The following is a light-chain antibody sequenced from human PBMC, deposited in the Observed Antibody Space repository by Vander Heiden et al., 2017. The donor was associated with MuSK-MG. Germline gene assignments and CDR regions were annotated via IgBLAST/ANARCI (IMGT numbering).Light chain of an antibody. V-gene: IGLV1-40*01. CDR2: GDR. Sequence: QSVLTQPPSVSGAPVHRVTIPCTGSSSNIGAAYDVHWYQQLPGTAPKLLIYGDRNRPSGVPDRFSGSKSGTSASLAITGLQTEDGADYYCQSYDSSRGGSEGVFGGGTKLTVL. CDR3: QSYDSSRGGSEGV. CDR1: SSNIGAAYD. J-gene: IGLJ3*02.